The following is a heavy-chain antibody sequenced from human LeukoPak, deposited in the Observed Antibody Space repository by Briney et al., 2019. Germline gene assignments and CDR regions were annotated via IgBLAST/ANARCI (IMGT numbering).Heavy chain of an antibody. Sequence: SETLSLTCTVSGGSISSSSYYWGWIRQPPGKGLEWIGSIYYSGSTYYNPSLKSRVTISVDTSKNQFSLKLSSVTAADTAVYYCARVRNDYGFDYWGQGTLVTVSS. J-gene: IGHJ4*02. V-gene: IGHV4-39*01. CDR3: ARVRNDYGFDY. CDR1: GGSISSSSYY. CDR2: IYYSGST. D-gene: IGHD4-17*01.